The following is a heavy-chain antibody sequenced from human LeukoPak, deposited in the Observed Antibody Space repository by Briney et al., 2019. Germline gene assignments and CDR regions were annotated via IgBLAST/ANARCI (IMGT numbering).Heavy chain of an antibody. CDR1: GHTFTSYG. D-gene: IGHD4-23*01. Sequence: GASVKVSCKASGHTFTSYGISWVRQAPGQGLEWMGGIIPIFGTANYAQKFQGRVTITADESTSTAYMELSSLRSEDTAVYYCAREGNGNWFDPWGQGTLVTVSS. CDR2: IIPIFGTA. CDR3: AREGNGNWFDP. V-gene: IGHV1-69*13. J-gene: IGHJ5*02.